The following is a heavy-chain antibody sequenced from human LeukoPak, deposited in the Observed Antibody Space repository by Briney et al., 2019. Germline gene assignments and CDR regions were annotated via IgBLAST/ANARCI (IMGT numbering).Heavy chain of an antibody. CDR2: INHSGGT. D-gene: IGHD2-15*01. J-gene: IGHJ4*02. CDR1: GGSFSGYY. Sequence: PSETLSLTCAVHGGSFSGYYWSWFRQPPGKGLEWIGEINHSGGTNYNPSLKSRVTISVDTSKNQLSLKLNTVTAADTAVYYCARGRVPATSVTSYWGQGTLVTVSS. CDR3: ARGRVPATSVTSY. V-gene: IGHV4-34*01.